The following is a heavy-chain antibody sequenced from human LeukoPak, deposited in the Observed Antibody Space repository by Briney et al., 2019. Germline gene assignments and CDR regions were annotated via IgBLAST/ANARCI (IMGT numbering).Heavy chain of an antibody. CDR2: VSYSGST. Sequence: SETLSLTCTVSGGSVSSGSYYWSWIRQPPGKGLEWIGYVSYSGSTNYNPSLKSRVTISVDTSKNQFSLKLISVTAADTAVYYCAKGSYSSVWYGYTFDIWGQGTMVTVSS. CDR1: GGSVSSGSYY. D-gene: IGHD6-19*01. V-gene: IGHV4-61*01. J-gene: IGHJ3*02. CDR3: AKGSYSSVWYGYTFDI.